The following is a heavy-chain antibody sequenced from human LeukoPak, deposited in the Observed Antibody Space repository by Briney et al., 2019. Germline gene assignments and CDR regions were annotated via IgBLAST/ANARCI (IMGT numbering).Heavy chain of an antibody. CDR2: IYTSGST. CDR1: GGSISSSNYY. V-gene: IGHV4-61*02. CDR3: ARKAGYYYMDV. J-gene: IGHJ6*03. Sequence: PSQTLSLTCTVSGGSISSSNYYWSWIRQPAGKGLEWIGRIYTSGSTNYNPSLKSRVTISVDTSKNQFSLKLTSVTDADTAVYYCARKAGYYYMDVWGKGTTVTVSS. D-gene: IGHD3-10*01.